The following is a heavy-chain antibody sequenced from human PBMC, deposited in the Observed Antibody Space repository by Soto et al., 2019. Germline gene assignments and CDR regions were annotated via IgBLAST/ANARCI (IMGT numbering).Heavy chain of an antibody. CDR1: GYSVSSNSYS. V-gene: IGHV6-1*01. J-gene: IGHJ3*02. CDR2: TDYRSKWYN. CDR3: ARDRLAVAGTVAFDI. Sequence: SQTRALTCAISGYSVSSNSYSWNVIRQSLLRGLEWRGRTDYRSKWYNDYAVSVKSRITIKPDTSKNQFSLKLNCVTPEDTAVYYCARDRLAVAGTVAFDIWGQGTMVTV. D-gene: IGHD6-19*01.